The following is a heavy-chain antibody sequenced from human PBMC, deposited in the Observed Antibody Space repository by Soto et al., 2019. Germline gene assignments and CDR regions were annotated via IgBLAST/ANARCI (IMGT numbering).Heavy chain of an antibody. CDR1: GFTFSSYG. CDR3: AKNDIAAAGTFDY. Sequence: QVQLVESGGGVVQPGRSLRISCAASGFTFSSYGMHWVRQAPGKGLEWVAVISYDGSNKYYADSVKGRFTISRDNSKNTLYLQMNSLRAEDTAVYYCAKNDIAAAGTFDYWGQGTLVTVSS. J-gene: IGHJ4*02. D-gene: IGHD6-13*01. CDR2: ISYDGSNK. V-gene: IGHV3-30*18.